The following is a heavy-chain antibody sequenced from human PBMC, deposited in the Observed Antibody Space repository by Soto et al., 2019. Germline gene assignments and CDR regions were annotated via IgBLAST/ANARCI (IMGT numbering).Heavy chain of an antibody. D-gene: IGHD6-13*01. CDR2: IIPIFGTA. V-gene: IGHV1-69*06. CDR3: ASLAAAGTGY. J-gene: IGHJ4*02. CDR1: GGTFSSYA. Sequence: SVKVSCKASGGTFSSYAISWVRQAPGQGLEWMGGIIPIFGTANYAQKFQGRVTITADKSTSTAYMELSSLRSEDTAVCYCASLAAAGTGYWGQGTLVTVSS.